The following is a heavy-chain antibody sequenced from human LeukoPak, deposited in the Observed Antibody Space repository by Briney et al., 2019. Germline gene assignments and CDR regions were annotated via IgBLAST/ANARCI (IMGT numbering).Heavy chain of an antibody. D-gene: IGHD6-19*01. CDR3: ARSLAVAGYYYYYYMDV. V-gene: IGHV4-59*01. CDR1: GGSIRSYY. J-gene: IGHJ6*03. CDR2: IYSSGSS. Sequence: PSETLSLTCTVSGGSIRSYYWSWIRQPPGKGLEWMGPIYSSGSSSYNPSLKSRLTISVDTSKNQFSLRLGAMTAADTAVSCGARSLAVAGYYYYYYMDVWGKGTTVTVSS.